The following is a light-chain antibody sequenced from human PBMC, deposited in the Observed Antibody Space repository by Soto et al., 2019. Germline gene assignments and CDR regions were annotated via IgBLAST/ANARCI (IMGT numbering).Light chain of an antibody. CDR2: DAS. CDR3: QQRSNWQIT. CDR1: QSVTSSY. J-gene: IGKJ5*01. V-gene: IGKV3D-20*02. Sequence: ETVWTQSPLTLSLCPVEIVTLSRTPSQSVTSSYIAWYQQKPGQAPRLLIYDASNRVTGIPARFRGSGSGTDFTLTISSLEPDDFAVYYCQQRSNWQITFGQGTRLEI.